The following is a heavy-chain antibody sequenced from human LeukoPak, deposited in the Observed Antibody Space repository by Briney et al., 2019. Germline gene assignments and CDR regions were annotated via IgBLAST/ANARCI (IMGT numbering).Heavy chain of an antibody. V-gene: IGHV4-39*01. CDR3: ASVGSAGGPIFWYFDL. Sequence: SETLSLTCTVSGGSISSSSYYWGWIRQPPGKGLEWIGSIYYSGGTYYSPSLKSRITISVDTSKDQFSLKLTSVTAADTAVYYCASVGSAGGPIFWYFDLWGRGTLVTVSS. CDR2: IYYSGGT. J-gene: IGHJ2*01. D-gene: IGHD6-19*01. CDR1: GGSISSSSYY.